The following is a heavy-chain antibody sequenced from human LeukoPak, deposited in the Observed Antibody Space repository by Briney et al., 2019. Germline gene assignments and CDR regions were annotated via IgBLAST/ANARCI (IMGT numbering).Heavy chain of an antibody. D-gene: IGHD1-14*01. Sequence: GESLKISCKGAGYSFTSYWIGWVRQMPGKGLEWMGIIHPGDSDTRYSPSLQGQVTISVDKSVSTAYLQWSSLKASDTAMYYCAGLSHRYFDYWGQGTLVTVSS. J-gene: IGHJ4*02. CDR3: AGLSHRYFDY. V-gene: IGHV5-51*01. CDR2: IHPGDSDT. CDR1: GYSFTSYW.